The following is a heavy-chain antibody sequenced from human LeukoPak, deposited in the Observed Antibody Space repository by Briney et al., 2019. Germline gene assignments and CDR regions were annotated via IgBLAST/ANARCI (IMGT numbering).Heavy chain of an antibody. CDR1: GYTFTGYY. D-gene: IGHD5-24*01. Sequence: ASVKVSCKASGYTFTGYYMHWVRQAPGQGLEWMGWINPNSGGTNYAQKFQGRVTMTRDTSISTAYMELSSLRSEDTAVYYCAAGTEMATGAVGYWGQGTLVTVSS. CDR3: AAGTEMATGAVGY. CDR2: INPNSGGT. V-gene: IGHV1-2*02. J-gene: IGHJ4*02.